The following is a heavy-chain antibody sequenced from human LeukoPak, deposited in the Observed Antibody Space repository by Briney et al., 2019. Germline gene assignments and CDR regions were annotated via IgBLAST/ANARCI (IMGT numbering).Heavy chain of an antibody. CDR1: GFTFSSYG. CDR3: AKGLTTSKIYYYYGMDV. CDR2: ISYDGSNK. Sequence: GGSLRLSCAASGFTFSSYGMHGVGQAPGKGLEGVAVISYDGSNKYYADSVKGRFTISRDNSKNTLYLQMNSLRAEDTAVYYCAKGLTTSKIYYYYGMDVWGQGTTVTVSS. J-gene: IGHJ6*02. D-gene: IGHD4-17*01. V-gene: IGHV3-30*18.